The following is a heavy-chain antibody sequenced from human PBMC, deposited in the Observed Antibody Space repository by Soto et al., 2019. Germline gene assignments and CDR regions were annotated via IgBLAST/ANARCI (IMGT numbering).Heavy chain of an antibody. V-gene: IGHV1-18*01. CDR2: ISAYNGNT. D-gene: IGHD3-10*01. Sequence: QLQLVQSGVEVKKPGASVKVSCKASGYTFSSHGISWVRQAPGQGLEWMGWISAYNGNTNYEQKFQGRVTMTRDTSTSTAHMELRSLRSDDTAVYYCARGSLRFGELYDAYDIWGQGTMVIVSS. J-gene: IGHJ3*02. CDR3: ARGSLRFGELYDAYDI. CDR1: GYTFSSHG.